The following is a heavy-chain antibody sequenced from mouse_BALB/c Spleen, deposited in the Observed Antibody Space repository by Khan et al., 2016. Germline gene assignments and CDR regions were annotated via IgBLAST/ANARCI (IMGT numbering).Heavy chain of an antibody. CDR2: IHYSGST. V-gene: IGHV3-1*02. Sequence: EVQLQESGPDLVKPSQSLSLTCTVTGYSITSGYSWHWIRQFPGNKLEWMGYIHYSGSTNYNPSIKSRISITRDKSENQFFLPLNSVTTEDTAQNYCGSECNYAGTSWYFDGWGAGTTGTVSS. CDR3: GSECNYAGTSWYFDG. J-gene: IGHJ1*01. D-gene: IGHD2-1*01. CDR1: GYSITSGYS.